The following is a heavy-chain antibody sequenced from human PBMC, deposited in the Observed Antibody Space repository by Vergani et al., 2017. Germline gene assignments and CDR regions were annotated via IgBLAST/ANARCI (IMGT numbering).Heavy chain of an antibody. CDR3: ARARFLEKFDP. Sequence: QVQLQQWGAGLLKPSETLSLTCTVSGGSISSYYWSWIRQPPGKGLEWIGYIYYSGSTNYNPSLKSRVTISVDTSKNQFSLKLSSVTAADTAVYYCARARFLEKFDPWGQGTLVTVSS. J-gene: IGHJ5*02. CDR2: IYYSGST. CDR1: GGSISSYY. V-gene: IGHV4-59*01. D-gene: IGHD3-3*01.